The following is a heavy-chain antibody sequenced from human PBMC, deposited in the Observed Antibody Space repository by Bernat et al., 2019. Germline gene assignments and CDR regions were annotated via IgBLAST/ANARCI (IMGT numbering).Heavy chain of an antibody. D-gene: IGHD3-22*01. CDR3: ANYYYDSSGYYPLSPLFDY. CDR2: IYYSGST. V-gene: IGHV4-31*03. J-gene: IGHJ4*02. Sequence: QVQLQESGPGLVKPSQTLSLTCTVSGGSISSGGYYWSWIRQHPGKGLEWIGYIYYSGSTYYNPSLKSRVTISVDTSKNQFSLKLSSVTAADPAVYYCANYYYDSSGYYPLSPLFDYWGQGTLVTVSS. CDR1: GGSISSGGYY.